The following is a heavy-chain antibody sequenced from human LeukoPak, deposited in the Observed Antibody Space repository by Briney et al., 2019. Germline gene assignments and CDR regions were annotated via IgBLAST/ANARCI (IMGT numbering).Heavy chain of an antibody. D-gene: IGHD6-19*01. CDR2: IKHDGNWK. V-gene: IGHV3-7*01. Sequence: GGSLRLSCAASGSTFGNYYMSWVRQAPGKGLEWVANIKHDGNWKFYADSVKGRFTVSRDNAEKSVYLHMSSLRAEDTAVYYCAKSRIAVAGTGWFDPWGQGTLVTVSS. J-gene: IGHJ5*02. CDR3: AKSRIAVAGTGWFDP. CDR1: GSTFGNYY.